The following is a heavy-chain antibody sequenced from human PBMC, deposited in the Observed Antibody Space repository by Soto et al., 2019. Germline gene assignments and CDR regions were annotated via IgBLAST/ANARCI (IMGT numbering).Heavy chain of an antibody. V-gene: IGHV3-53*01. D-gene: IGHD2-15*01. J-gene: IGHJ4*02. CDR3: ASSAGFCSGGSCYDY. CDR2: IYSGGLT. CDR1: ELTVGSSY. Sequence: GGSLRLSCAASELTVGSSYMTWVRQAPGKGLEWVSVIYSGGLTYYADSVKGRFTISRDTSKNTLYLQMNTLRADDTAVYYCASSAGFCSGGSCYDYWGQGTLVTVSS.